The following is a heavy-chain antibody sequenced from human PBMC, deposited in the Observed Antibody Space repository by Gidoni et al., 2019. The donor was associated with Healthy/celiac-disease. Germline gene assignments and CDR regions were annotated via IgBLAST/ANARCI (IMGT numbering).Heavy chain of an antibody. CDR3: TRGWDIVVVPAAIHWFDP. Sequence: EVPPVESGGGLVQPGRSLRLSCTASGFTCGYYAMSWFRQAPGKGLEWVCFIRSKAYGGTTEYAASVKGRFTISRDDSKSIAYLQMNSLKTEDTAVYYCTRGWDIVVVPAAIHWFDPWGQGTLVTVSS. CDR2: IRSKAYGGTT. J-gene: IGHJ5*02. D-gene: IGHD2-2*01. CDR1: GFTCGYYA. V-gene: IGHV3-49*03.